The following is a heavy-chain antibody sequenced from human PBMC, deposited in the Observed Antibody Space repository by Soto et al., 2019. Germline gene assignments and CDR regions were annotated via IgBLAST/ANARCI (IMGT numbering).Heavy chain of an antibody. CDR1: GGTFSSHI. CDR3: ARGYSDYEDGSRDALDI. Sequence: QVQLVQSGTEVKKPGSSVRVSCKASGGTFSSHIISWVRQAPGQGLDWLGRFIPILDIANYPHKFQGRVTITADTSTSTAYMELSSLRSDDTAVYYCARGYSDYEDGSRDALDIWSQGTMVTVSS. D-gene: IGHD5-12*01. V-gene: IGHV1-69*02. J-gene: IGHJ3*02. CDR2: FIPILDIA.